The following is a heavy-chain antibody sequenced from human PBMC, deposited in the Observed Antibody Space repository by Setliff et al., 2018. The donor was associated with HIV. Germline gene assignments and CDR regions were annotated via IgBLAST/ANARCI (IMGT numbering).Heavy chain of an antibody. CDR3: ARVSKYCSGVSCYSFSYDYYMDV. CDR2: INHRGST. Sequence: PSETLSLTCAVYGGSFSDYYWSWIRQPPGKGLEWIGEINHRGSTNYNPSLKSRVTTSVDTSKNQFSLKLSSVTAADTAVYYCARVSKYCSGVSCYSFSYDYYMDVWGKGTTVTVSS. J-gene: IGHJ6*03. CDR1: GGSFSDYY. V-gene: IGHV4-34*01. D-gene: IGHD2-15*01.